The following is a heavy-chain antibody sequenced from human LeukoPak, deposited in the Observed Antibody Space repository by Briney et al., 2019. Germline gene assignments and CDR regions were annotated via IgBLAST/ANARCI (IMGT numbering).Heavy chain of an antibody. CDR1: GLTFSSYD. CDR2: ISANGRET. J-gene: IGHJ3*01. Sequence: GVSLRLSCAASGLTFSSYDMSWVRQAPGKGLQWVSVISANGRETHYADSVKGRYIISRDNLRNTLYLQMSRLRADDSALYYCAKGFSAVRGGAALDLWGQGTMVTVSS. CDR3: AKGFSAVRGGAALDL. V-gene: IGHV3-23*01. D-gene: IGHD3-10*01.